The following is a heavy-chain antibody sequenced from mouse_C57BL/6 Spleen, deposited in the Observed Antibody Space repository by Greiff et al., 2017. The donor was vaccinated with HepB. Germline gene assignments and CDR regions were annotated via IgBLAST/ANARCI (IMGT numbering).Heavy chain of an antibody. CDR1: GYTFTSYT. V-gene: IGHV1-4*01. J-gene: IGHJ2*01. D-gene: IGHD2-1*01. CDR3: ARLGYGNLYFDY. CDR2: INPSSGYT. Sequence: QVQLQQSGAELARPGASVKMSCKASGYTFTSYTMHWVKQRPGQGLEWIGYINPSSGYTKYNQKFKDKATLTADKSSSTAYMQLSRLTSEDSAVYYCARLGYGNLYFDYWGQGTTLTVSS.